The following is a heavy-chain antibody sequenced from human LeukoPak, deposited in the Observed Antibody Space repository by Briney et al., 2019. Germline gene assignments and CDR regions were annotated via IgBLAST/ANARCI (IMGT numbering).Heavy chain of an antibody. V-gene: IGHV4-59*01. J-gene: IGHJ3*02. Sequence: SETLSLTCTVSGGSISSYYWSWIRQPPGKGLEWIGYIYYSGSTNYNPSLKSRVTISVDTSKNQFSLKLSSVTAADTAVYYCARAPLYSGSYWGAFDIWGRGTMVTVSS. D-gene: IGHD1-26*01. CDR2: IYYSGST. CDR3: ARAPLYSGSYWGAFDI. CDR1: GGSISSYY.